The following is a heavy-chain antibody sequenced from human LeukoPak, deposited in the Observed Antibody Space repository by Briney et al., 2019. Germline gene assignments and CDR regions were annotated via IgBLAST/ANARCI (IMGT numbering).Heavy chain of an antibody. CDR1: GFTFSSYW. CDR2: IKQDGSEK. V-gene: IGHV3-7*03. J-gene: IGHJ4*02. CDR3: ARGDCSSTSCYFPAFDY. Sequence: PGGSLRLSCAASGFTFSSYWMSWVRQAPGKGLEWVANIKQDGSEKYYVDSVKGRFTISRDNAKNSLYLQMNSLRAEDTAVYYCARGDCSSTSCYFPAFDYWGQGTLVTVSS. D-gene: IGHD2-2*01.